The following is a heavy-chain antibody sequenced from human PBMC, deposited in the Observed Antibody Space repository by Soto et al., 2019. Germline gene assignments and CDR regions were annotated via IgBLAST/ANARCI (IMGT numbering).Heavy chain of an antibody. D-gene: IGHD1-26*01. CDR2: ISHDGSYK. J-gene: IGHJ3*02. V-gene: IGHV3-30*18. CDR3: AKGLLAIVGTTLPRDAFNI. Sequence: GSLRIYCAASVFSFTTYVMHWVRQAPGKGLEWVAVISHDGSYKYYGDAVKGRFTISRDTSKNAVYLEMNSLRPEDTAVYYCAKGLLAIVGTTLPRDAFNIWGQGTMVTVSS. CDR1: VFSFTTYV.